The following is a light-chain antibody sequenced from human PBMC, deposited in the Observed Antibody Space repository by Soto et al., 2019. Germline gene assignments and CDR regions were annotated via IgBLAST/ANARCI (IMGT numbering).Light chain of an antibody. CDR3: CSYAGSSNMV. CDR1: SSDVGSYNL. CDR2: EGS. J-gene: IGLJ2*01. V-gene: IGLV2-23*01. Sequence: QSALTQPASVSGSPGQSITISCTGTSSDVGSYNLVSWYQQHPGKAPKLMIYEGSKRPSGVSNRFSGSKSGNTASLTISGLQAEDEADYYCCSYAGSSNMVFGGETKVTV.